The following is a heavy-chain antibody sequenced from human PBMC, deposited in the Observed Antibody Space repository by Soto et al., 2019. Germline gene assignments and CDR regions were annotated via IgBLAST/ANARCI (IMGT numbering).Heavy chain of an antibody. CDR1: GFTVSCNY. CDR3: ARDPWFGNYGMDV. J-gene: IGHJ6*02. CDR2: IYSGGST. Sequence: GGSLRLSCAASGFTVSCNYMSWVRQAPGKGLEWVSVIYSGGSTYYADSVKGRFTISRDNSKNTLYLQMNSLRAEDTAVYYCARDPWFGNYGMDVWGQGTTVTVSS. D-gene: IGHD3-10*01. V-gene: IGHV3-53*01.